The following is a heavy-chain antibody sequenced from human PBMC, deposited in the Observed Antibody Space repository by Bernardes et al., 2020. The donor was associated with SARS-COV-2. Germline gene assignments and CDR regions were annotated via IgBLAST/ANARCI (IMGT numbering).Heavy chain of an antibody. J-gene: IGHJ4*02. Sequence: GGSLRLSCAASGFAFSSYWTHWVRQAPGKGLVWVSRINGDGRTITYADSAKGRFTISRANAKNTVYLQMNNLRAEDTAVYHCVRGPSDGHGRFEYWGQGNLVTVSS. CDR3: VRGPSDGHGRFEY. V-gene: IGHV3-74*01. CDR2: INGDGRTI. CDR1: GFAFSSYW.